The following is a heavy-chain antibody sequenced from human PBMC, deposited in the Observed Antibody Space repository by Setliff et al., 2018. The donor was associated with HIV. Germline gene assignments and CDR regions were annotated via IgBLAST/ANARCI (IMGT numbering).Heavy chain of an antibody. V-gene: IGHV4-34*01. Sequence: LSLTCAVYGGSFSGYYWSWIRQPPGKGLEWIGEINHSGSTNYNPSLKSRVTTSVDTSKNQFSLKLSSVTAADTAVFYCARLTTTYYYDSSAYYHPVWGQGTLVTVSS. J-gene: IGHJ4*02. CDR1: GGSFSGYY. CDR3: ARLTTTYYYDSSAYYHPV. CDR2: INHSGST. D-gene: IGHD3-22*01.